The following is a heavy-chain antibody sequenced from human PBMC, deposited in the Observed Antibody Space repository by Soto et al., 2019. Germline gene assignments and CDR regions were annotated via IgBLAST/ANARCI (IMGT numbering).Heavy chain of an antibody. CDR3: ARDVGLDSDDSFAY. D-gene: IGHD3-9*01. CDR1: GFTFTSYG. J-gene: IGHJ4*02. V-gene: IGHV3-23*01. CDR2: IRGDGGQT. Sequence: GGSLRLSCTASGFTFTSYGVGWVRQAPGKGLQWVSTIRGDGGQTHYTDSVKGRSSISRDNSKNTVYLQMDSLRAEDTAMYFCARDVGLDSDDSFAYWGQGAQVTVSS.